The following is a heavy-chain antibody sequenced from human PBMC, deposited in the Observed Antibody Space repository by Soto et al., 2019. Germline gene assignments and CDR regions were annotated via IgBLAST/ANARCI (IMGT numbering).Heavy chain of an antibody. CDR2: INNNGTT. V-gene: IGHV4-59*12. D-gene: IGHD3-10*01. CDR1: GGSINSYY. Sequence: SETLSLTCTVSGGSINSYYWSWIRQPPGKGLEWIAYINNNGTTNSNPSLKSRVTISVDTSKNQFSLKLSSVTAADTAVYYCARRGKGYYGSGSYYNVPWSYYFDYWGQGTLVTVSS. J-gene: IGHJ4*02. CDR3: ARRGKGYYGSGSYYNVPWSYYFDY.